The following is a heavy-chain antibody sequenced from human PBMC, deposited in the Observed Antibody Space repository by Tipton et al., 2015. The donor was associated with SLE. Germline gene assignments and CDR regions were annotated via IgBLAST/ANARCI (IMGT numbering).Heavy chain of an antibody. Sequence: LRLSCTVSGGSISSHYWSWIRQPPGKGLEWIGYIYYSGSTNYNPSLKSRVTISVDTSKNQFSLKLSSVTAADTAVYYCARDSGIAVADWGQRTLVTVSS. J-gene: IGHJ4*02. CDR1: GGSISSHY. CDR3: ARDSGIAVAD. CDR2: IYYSGST. V-gene: IGHV4-59*11. D-gene: IGHD6-19*01.